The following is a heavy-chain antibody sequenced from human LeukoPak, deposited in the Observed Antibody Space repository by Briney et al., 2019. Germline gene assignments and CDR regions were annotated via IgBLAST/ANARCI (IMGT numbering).Heavy chain of an antibody. J-gene: IGHJ6*03. D-gene: IGHD2-21*01. CDR1: GDTFSSNA. V-gene: IGHV1-69*13. CDR2: IIPILDTT. CDR3: ARSYRSCYYYYMDV. Sequence: GASVKVSCKASGDTFSSNAISWVRQAPGQGLEWMGGIIPILDTTNYAQTFQGRVTITADESTSTAYMELSSLRSEDTAVYYCARSYRSCYYYYMDVWGKGTTVTISS.